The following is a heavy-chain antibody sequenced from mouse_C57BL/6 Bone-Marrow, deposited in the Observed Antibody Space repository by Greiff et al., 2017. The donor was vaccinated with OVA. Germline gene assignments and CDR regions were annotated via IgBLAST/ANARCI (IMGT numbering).Heavy chain of an antibody. CDR1: GFTFSDYY. V-gene: IGHV5-12*01. Sequence: EVMLVESGGGLVQPGGSLKLSCAASGFTFSDYYMYWVRQTPEKRLEWVAYISNGGGSTYYPDTVKGRFTISRDNAKNTLYLQMSRLKSEDTAMYYCAREGLYYGSSPYYAMDYWGQGTSVTVSS. CDR2: ISNGGGST. CDR3: AREGLYYGSSPYYAMDY. D-gene: IGHD1-1*01. J-gene: IGHJ4*01.